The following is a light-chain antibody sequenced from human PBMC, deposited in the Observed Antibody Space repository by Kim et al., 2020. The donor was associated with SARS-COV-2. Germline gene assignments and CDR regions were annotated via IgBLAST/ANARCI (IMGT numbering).Light chain of an antibody. V-gene: IGLV2-8*01. J-gene: IGLJ2*01. Sequence: GQSVTISCTGTSSDVGGYNYVSWYQQHPGKAPKVLIYEVTKRPSGVPDRFSGSKSGNTASLIVSGLQAEDEADYYCSSYAGRNIVIFGGGTQLTVL. CDR1: SSDVGGYNY. CDR2: EVT. CDR3: SSYAGRNIVI.